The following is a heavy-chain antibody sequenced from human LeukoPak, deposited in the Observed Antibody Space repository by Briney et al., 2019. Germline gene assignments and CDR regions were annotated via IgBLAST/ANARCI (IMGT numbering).Heavy chain of an antibody. CDR3: AKLTTWNTHYPIDY. D-gene: IGHD4-17*01. V-gene: IGHV3-30-3*02. CDR1: GFTFSSYA. Sequence: GGSLRLSCAASGFTFSSYAMHWVRQAPGKGLEGVAVILYDGSKKYYADSVKGRFTISGDNSKNTLYLQMNSLRLEGTAVYYCAKLTTWNTHYPIDYWGQGTLVTVSS. J-gene: IGHJ4*02. CDR2: ILYDGSKK.